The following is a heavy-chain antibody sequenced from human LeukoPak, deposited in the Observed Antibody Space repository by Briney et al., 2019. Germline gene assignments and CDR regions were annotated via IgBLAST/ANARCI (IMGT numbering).Heavy chain of an antibody. CDR1: GGTFSSYA. Sequence: ASVRVSCKASGGTFSSYAISWVRQAPGQGLEWMGGIIPIFGTANYAQKFQGRVTITADKATSTVHMEVSSLRTDDTAVYYCAREWGYCSSTSCPSDAFDIWGQGTMVSVSS. D-gene: IGHD2-2*01. J-gene: IGHJ3*02. CDR3: AREWGYCSSTSCPSDAFDI. V-gene: IGHV1-69*06. CDR2: IIPIFGTA.